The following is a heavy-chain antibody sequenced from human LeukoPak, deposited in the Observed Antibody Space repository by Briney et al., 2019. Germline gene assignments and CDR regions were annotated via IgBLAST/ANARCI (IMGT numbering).Heavy chain of an antibody. Sequence: ASVKVSCKASGGTFNSYVINWVRQAPGQGLEWMGRINPNSGDTNYAQKFLGRVTMTRDTSISTAYMELSSLTSDDTAVYYCASISEVWSGYYTVHHDYWGQGTLVTVSS. CDR3: ASISEVWSGYYTVHHDY. CDR2: INPNSGDT. V-gene: IGHV1-2*02. J-gene: IGHJ4*02. D-gene: IGHD3-3*01. CDR1: GGTFNSYV.